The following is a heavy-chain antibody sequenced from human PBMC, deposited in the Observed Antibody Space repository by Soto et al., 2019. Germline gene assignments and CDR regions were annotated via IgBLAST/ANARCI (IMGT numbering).Heavy chain of an antibody. J-gene: IGHJ4*02. Sequence: QVQLVESGGGVVQPGGSLTVSCGASGFTFSTYGMHWVRQAPGKGLQWVAVISNDGRTTYYDDSVKGRSTISRDNSKNTLHLQMDSPGPEDTAVYYCVKEHHSSGYGTFFEHWGQGALVIVSS. CDR1: GFTFSTYG. CDR2: ISNDGRTT. V-gene: IGHV3-30*18. D-gene: IGHD3-22*01. CDR3: VKEHHSSGYGTFFEH.